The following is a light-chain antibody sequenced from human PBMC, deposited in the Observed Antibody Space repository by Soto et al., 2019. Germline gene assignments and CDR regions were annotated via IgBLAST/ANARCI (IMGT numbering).Light chain of an antibody. J-gene: IGLJ2*01. CDR2: TNN. Sequence: QSVLTQPPSASGTPGQRVTISCSGSGSNIGSNAVNWYQHLPGTAPKLLIYTNNQRPSGVPDRFSGSKSGTSASLAISGLQSEDEADYYCAAWDDSLNVVFGGGTKLTVL. V-gene: IGLV1-44*01. CDR3: AAWDDSLNVV. CDR1: GSNIGSNA.